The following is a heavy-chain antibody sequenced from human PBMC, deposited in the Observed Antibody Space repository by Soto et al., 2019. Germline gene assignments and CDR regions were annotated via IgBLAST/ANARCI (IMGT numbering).Heavy chain of an antibody. CDR2: IIPIFGTA. V-gene: IGHV1-69*06. CDR3: ARVAQGYCSSISCYVMAC. J-gene: IGHJ6*02. Sequence: SVKVSCKASGGTFSSYAISWVRQAPGQGLEWMGGIIPIFGTANYAQKLQGRVTITADKPTSTAYMELSSLRSEETAVYYCARVAQGYCSSISCYVMACWGQGTTVTVSS. CDR1: GGTFSSYA. D-gene: IGHD2-2*01.